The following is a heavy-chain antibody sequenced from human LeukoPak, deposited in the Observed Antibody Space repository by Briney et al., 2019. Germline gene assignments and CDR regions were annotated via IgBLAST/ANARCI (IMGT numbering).Heavy chain of an antibody. CDR2: IYYSGST. CDR3: ATYGDSRFDY. Sequence: PSETLSLTCTVSGGSISSYYWSWIRQPPGKGLEWIGYIYYSGSTNYNPSLKSRVTISVDTSKNQFSLRLSSVTAADTAVYYCATYGDSRFDYWGQGTLVTVSS. D-gene: IGHD4-17*01. CDR1: GGSISSYY. J-gene: IGHJ4*02. V-gene: IGHV4-59*01.